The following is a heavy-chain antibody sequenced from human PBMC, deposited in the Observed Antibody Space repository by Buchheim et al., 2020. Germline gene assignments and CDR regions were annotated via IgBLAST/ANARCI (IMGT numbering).Heavy chain of an antibody. D-gene: IGHD2-15*01. V-gene: IGHV4-59*11. Sequence: QVQLQESGPGLVKPSETLSLTCTVSGDSISSHYWSWIRQPPGKGLEWIGYIYDSGSTNQNPSLKSRVTQSVDTSKKQVSLKLSSVTAADTAVYYCARNSLYCSGGSCYLVGFDPWGQGTL. CDR1: GDSISSHY. CDR3: ARNSLYCSGGSCYLVGFDP. J-gene: IGHJ5*02. CDR2: IYDSGST.